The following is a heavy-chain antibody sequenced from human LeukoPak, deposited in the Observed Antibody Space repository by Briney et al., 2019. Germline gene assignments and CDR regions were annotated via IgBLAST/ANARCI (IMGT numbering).Heavy chain of an antibody. Sequence: NPGRSLRLSCAASGFTFSSYSMNWVRQAPGKGLEWVSPISGSSSYIYYADSVKGRFTISRDNAKNSLYLQMNSLRAEDTAVYYCAKAGTLRPLDYWGQGTLVTVSS. CDR2: ISGSSSYI. CDR3: AKAGTLRPLDY. V-gene: IGHV3-21*01. CDR1: GFTFSSYS. J-gene: IGHJ4*02. D-gene: IGHD3-10*01.